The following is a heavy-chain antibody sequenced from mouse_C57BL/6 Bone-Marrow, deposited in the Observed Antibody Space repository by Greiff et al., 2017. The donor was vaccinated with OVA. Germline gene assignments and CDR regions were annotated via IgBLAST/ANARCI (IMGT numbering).Heavy chain of an antibody. CDR3: AREEGCYGDAMDY. D-gene: IGHD1-1*01. V-gene: IGHV1-81*01. CDR1: GYTFTSYG. Sequence: QVQLKESGAELARPGASVKLSCKASGYTFTSYGISWVKQRTGQGLEWIGEIYPRSGNTYYNEKFKGKATLTADKSSSTAYMELRSLTSEDSAVYFCAREEGCYGDAMDYWGQGTSVTVSS. CDR2: IYPRSGNT. J-gene: IGHJ4*01.